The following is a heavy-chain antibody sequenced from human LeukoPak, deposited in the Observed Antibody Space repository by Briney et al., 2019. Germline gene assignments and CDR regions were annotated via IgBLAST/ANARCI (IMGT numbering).Heavy chain of an antibody. J-gene: IGHJ4*02. V-gene: IGHV1-69*05. CDR1: GGTFSSYA. CDR3: ARASYGDPVDY. CDR2: IIPIFGTA. Sequence: ASVKVSCKASGGTFSSYAISWVRQAPGQGLEWMGGIIPIFGTANYAQKFQGRVTITRNTSISTAYMELSSLRSEDTAVYYCARASYGDPVDYWGQGTLVTVSS. D-gene: IGHD4-17*01.